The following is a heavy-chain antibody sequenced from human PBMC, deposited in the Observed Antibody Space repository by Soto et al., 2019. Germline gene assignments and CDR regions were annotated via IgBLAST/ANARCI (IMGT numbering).Heavy chain of an antibody. D-gene: IGHD1-26*01. J-gene: IGHJ4*02. V-gene: IGHV3-74*03. CDR1: GFTFSSYW. CDR2: IDSDGNST. CDR3: VRDDVGVGFDY. Sequence: EVRLVESGGGLVQPGGSLRLSCAASGFTFSSYWMHWVRQVPGKGLVWVSHIDSDGNSTTYAVSVKGRFSISRDNAKNMVHLQMNRLRAEDTAVYYCVRDDVGVGFDYWGLGTLVTVSS.